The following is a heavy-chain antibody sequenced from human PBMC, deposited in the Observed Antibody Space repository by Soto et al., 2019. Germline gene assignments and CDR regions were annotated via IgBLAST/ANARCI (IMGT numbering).Heavy chain of an antibody. CDR1: GFTLTSYG. CDR2: IGRSGDT. J-gene: IGHJ6*02. D-gene: IGHD1-1*01. CDR3: SKDGATAGIHYSGMDI. Sequence: PGGSLRLSCEVSGFTLTSYGMSWVRQAPDKGLEWVSTIGRSGDTFYADSVRGRFTISRDNSKNTVFLQMNSLRAEDTALYFCSKDGATAGIHYSGMDIWGQGTTVTVSS. V-gene: IGHV3-23*01.